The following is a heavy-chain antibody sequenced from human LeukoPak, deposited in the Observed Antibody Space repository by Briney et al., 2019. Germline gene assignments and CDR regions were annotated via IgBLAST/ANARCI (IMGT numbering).Heavy chain of an antibody. Sequence: ASVKVSCKASGYTFTSYYMHWVRQAPGQGLEWMGIINPSGGSTSYAQKFQGRVTTTRDTSTSTVYMELSSLRSEDTAVYYCAREMVGGFYFDYWGQGTLVTVSS. CDR2: INPSGGST. CDR3: AREMVGGFYFDY. V-gene: IGHV1-46*01. CDR1: GYTFTSYY. D-gene: IGHD3-10*01. J-gene: IGHJ4*02.